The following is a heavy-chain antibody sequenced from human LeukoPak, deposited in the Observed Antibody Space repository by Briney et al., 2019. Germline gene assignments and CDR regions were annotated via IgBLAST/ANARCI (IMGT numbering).Heavy chain of an antibody. CDR2: ISGSGGNT. CDR3: ARAKYDSSGYYYSGFDI. Sequence: GGSLRLSCAASGFTFSRNGMTWVRQAPGKGLEWVSAISGSGGNTSYADSVKGRFTMSRDNAKKSLYLQMNSLRAEDTAVYYCARAKYDSSGYYYSGFDIWGQGTMVTVPS. V-gene: IGHV3-23*01. D-gene: IGHD3-22*01. J-gene: IGHJ3*02. CDR1: GFTFSRNG.